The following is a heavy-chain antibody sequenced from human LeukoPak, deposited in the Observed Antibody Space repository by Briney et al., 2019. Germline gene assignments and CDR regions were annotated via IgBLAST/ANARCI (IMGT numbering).Heavy chain of an antibody. V-gene: IGHV4-59*01. D-gene: IGHD2-2*03. J-gene: IGHJ4*02. CDR3: ARLDPYYFDY. CDR1: GGSISSYY. CDR2: IYYSGST. Sequence: SETLSLTCTVSGGSISSYYWSWIRQPPGKGLEWIGYIYYSGSTDYNPSLKSRITISVDTSKNQFSLKLSSVTAADTAVYYCARLDPYYFDYWGQGTLVTVSS.